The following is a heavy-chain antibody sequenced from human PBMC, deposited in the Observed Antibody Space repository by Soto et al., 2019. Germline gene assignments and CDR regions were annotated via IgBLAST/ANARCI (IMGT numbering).Heavy chain of an antibody. Sequence: GASLKISCKSSGYSFSSYWIAWVRLMPGKGLEWMGSIYPDDSDTKYSPSFQGQVTISADKSISAAYLQWSSLKASDPAIYYCARNRLTGYYNCYYSMDVWGQGTTVTVSS. J-gene: IGHJ6*02. CDR3: ARNRLTGYYNCYYSMDV. CDR1: GYSFSSYW. V-gene: IGHV5-51*01. CDR2: IYPDDSDT. D-gene: IGHD3-9*01.